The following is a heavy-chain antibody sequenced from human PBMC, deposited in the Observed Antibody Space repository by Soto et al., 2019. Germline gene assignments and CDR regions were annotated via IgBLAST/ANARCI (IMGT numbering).Heavy chain of an antibody. CDR3: ARDANRIVGATGYYYYYMDV. Sequence: ASVKVSCKASGYTFTGYYMHWVRQAPGQGLEWMGWINPNSGGTNYAQKFQGWVTMTRDTSISTAYMELSRLRSDDTAVYYCARDANRIVGATGYYYYYMDVGGKGTTVTVSS. CDR1: GYTFTGYY. V-gene: IGHV1-2*04. J-gene: IGHJ6*03. D-gene: IGHD1-26*01. CDR2: INPNSGGT.